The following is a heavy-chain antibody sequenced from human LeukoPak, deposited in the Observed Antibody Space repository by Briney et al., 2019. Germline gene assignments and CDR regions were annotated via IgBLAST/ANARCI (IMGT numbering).Heavy chain of an antibody. CDR3: TTSYCSSTSCNTDY. CDR1: GFTFSNAW. V-gene: IGHV3-15*01. D-gene: IGHD2-2*01. Sequence: GGSLRLSCAASGFTFSNAWMSWVRQAPEKGLEWVGRIKSKTDGGTTDYAAPVKGRFTISRDDSKNTLYLQMNSLKTEDTAVYYCTTSYCSSTSCNTDYWGQGTLVTVSS. J-gene: IGHJ4*02. CDR2: IKSKTDGGTT.